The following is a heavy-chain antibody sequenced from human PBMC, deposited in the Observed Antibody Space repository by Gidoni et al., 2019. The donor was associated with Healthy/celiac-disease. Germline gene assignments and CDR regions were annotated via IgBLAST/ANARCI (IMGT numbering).Heavy chain of an antibody. Sequence: QVKLVESGGGVVQPGRSLRLHCAASGFTFSSYGMHWVRQAPGKGLEWVAGIWYDGSNKYYADSVKGRFTISRDNSKNTLYLQMNSLRAEDTAVYYCARYPGYCSSTSCYYGYMDVWGKGTTVTVSS. CDR3: ARYPGYCSSTSCYYGYMDV. CDR2: IWYDGSNK. CDR1: GFTFSSYG. V-gene: IGHV3-33*01. J-gene: IGHJ6*03. D-gene: IGHD2-2*01.